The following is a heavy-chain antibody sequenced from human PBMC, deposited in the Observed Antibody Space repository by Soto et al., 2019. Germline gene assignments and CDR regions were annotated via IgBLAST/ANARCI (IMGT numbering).Heavy chain of an antibody. CDR2: ISGSGVTT. D-gene: IGHD6-19*01. CDR1: GFTFSSYA. J-gene: IGHJ6*04. V-gene: IGHV3-23*01. CDR3: AKTKQWLVTDAPFGMDV. Sequence: GSLRLSCAASGFTFSSYAMNWVRQAPGKGLEWVSGISGSGVTTYYADSVKGRFTISRDNSKNTLFLQMNSLRAEDTAVYYCAKTKQWLVTDAPFGMDVWGKGTRFTFSS.